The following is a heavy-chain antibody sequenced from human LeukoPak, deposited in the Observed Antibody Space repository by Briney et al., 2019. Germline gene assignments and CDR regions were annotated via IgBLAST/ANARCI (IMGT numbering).Heavy chain of an antibody. CDR3: ARNLISYYDILTGYSGGGGFDY. J-gene: IGHJ4*02. D-gene: IGHD3-9*01. V-gene: IGHV1-8*01. CDR2: MNPNSGNT. CDR1: GYTFTSYD. Sequence: ASVKVSCKASGYTFTSYDVNWVRQATGQGLEWMGWMNPNSGNTGYAQKFQGRVTMTRNTSISTAYMELSSLRSEDTAVYYCARNLISYYDILTGYSGGGGFDYWGQGTLVTVSS.